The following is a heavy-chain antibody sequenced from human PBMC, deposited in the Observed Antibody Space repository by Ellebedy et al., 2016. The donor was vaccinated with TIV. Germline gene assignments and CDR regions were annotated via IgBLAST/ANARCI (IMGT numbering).Heavy chain of an antibody. CDR2: INHSGST. CDR3: ARGRGYSNYERFDY. J-gene: IGHJ4*02. CDR1: GGSISSSSYY. V-gene: IGHV4-39*07. D-gene: IGHD4-11*01. Sequence: SETLSLXXTVSGGSISSSSYYWSWIRQPPGKGLEWIGEINHSGSTNYNPSLKSRVTISVDTSKNQFSLKLSSVTAADTAVYYCARGRGYSNYERFDYWGQGTLVTVSS.